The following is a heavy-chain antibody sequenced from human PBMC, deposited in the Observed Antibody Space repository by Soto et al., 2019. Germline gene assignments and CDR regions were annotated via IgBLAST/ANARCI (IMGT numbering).Heavy chain of an antibody. CDR1: GFTFSSYW. Sequence: EVQLVESGGGLVQPGGSLRLSCAVSGFTFSSYWMHWVRQAPGKGLVWVSRINSDGSTTSYADSVKGRFTISRDNAKNTLYLQMNSLSAEDTAVYYCAYVNYYYGMDVWGQGTTVTVSS. CDR2: INSDGSTT. J-gene: IGHJ6*02. CDR3: AYVNYYYGMDV. D-gene: IGHD3-16*01. V-gene: IGHV3-74*01.